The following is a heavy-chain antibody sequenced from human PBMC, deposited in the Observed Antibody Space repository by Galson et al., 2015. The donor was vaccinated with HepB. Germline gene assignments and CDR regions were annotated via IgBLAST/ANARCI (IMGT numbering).Heavy chain of an antibody. V-gene: IGHV5-51*03. CDR2: IYPGDSDT. D-gene: IGHD4-23*01. CDR3: ARLTTVVAPVFH. CDR1: GYSFTSYW. Sequence: QSGAEVKKPGESLKISCKGSGYSFTSYWVAWVRQMPGKGLEWMGIIYPGDSDTRYSPSFQGQVTISADKSINTAYLQWSSLKASDTAVYYCARLTTVVAPVFHWGQGTLVTVSS. J-gene: IGHJ4*02.